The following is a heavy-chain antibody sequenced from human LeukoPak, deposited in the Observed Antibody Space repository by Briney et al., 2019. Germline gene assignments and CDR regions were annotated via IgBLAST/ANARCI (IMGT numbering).Heavy chain of an antibody. J-gene: IGHJ3*02. D-gene: IGHD1-26*01. CDR1: GFTFSSYW. CDR3: ARGGSYLSAFDI. V-gene: IGHV3-53*01. CDR2: IYSGGST. Sequence: GGSLRLSCAASGFTFSSYWMTWVRQAPGKGLEWVSIIYSGGSTFYADSVKGRFTISRDNSKNTLYLQMNSLRAEDTAVYYCARGGSYLSAFDIWGQGTMVTVSS.